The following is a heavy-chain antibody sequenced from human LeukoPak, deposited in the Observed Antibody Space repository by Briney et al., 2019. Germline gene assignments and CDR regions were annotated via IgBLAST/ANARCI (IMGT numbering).Heavy chain of an antibody. V-gene: IGHV3-21*01. J-gene: IGHJ4*02. CDR1: GFTYSSYT. Sequence: GGSLRLSCAASGFTYSSYTMNWVRQAPGKGLEWVSSISSSSSYIYYADSMKGRFTISRDNAKNSLYLQMNSLRAEDTAVYYCARDRNHDYVWGSYRPDYFDYWGQGALVTVSS. CDR2: ISSSSSYI. D-gene: IGHD3-16*02. CDR3: ARDRNHDYVWGSYRPDYFDY.